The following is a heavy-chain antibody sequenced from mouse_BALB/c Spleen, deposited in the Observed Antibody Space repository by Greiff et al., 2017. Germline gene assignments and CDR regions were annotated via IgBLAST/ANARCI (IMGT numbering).Heavy chain of an antibody. CDR3: ARRGGNFYFDY. V-gene: IGHV5-17*02. Sequence: EVHLVESGGGLVQPGGSRKLSCAASGFTFSSFGMHWVRQAPEKGLEWVAYISSGSSTIYYADTVKGRFTISRDNPKNTLFLQMTSLRSEDTAMYYCARRGGNFYFDYWGQGTTLTVSS. J-gene: IGHJ2*01. CDR2: ISSGSSTI. CDR1: GFTFSSFG. D-gene: IGHD2-1*01.